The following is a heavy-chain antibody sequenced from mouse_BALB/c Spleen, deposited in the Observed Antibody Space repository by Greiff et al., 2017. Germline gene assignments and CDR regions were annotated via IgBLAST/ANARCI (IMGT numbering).Heavy chain of an antibody. Sequence: EVQLQESGPELVKPGASVKISCKASGYSFTGYYMHWVKQSHVKSLEWIGRINPYNGATSYNQNFKDKASLTVDKSSSTAYMELHSLTSEDSAVYYCAREGDGTSMDYWGQGTSVTVSS. V-gene: IGHV1-31*01. J-gene: IGHJ4*01. CDR1: GYSFTGYY. CDR2: INPYNGAT. CDR3: AREGDGTSMDY. D-gene: IGHD2-1*01.